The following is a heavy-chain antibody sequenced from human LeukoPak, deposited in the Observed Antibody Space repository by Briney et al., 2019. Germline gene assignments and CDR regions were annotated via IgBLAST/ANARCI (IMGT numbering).Heavy chain of an antibody. CDR2: IKGDGNEK. V-gene: IGHV3-7*01. D-gene: IGHD3-10*01. CDR3: AKEGAYPIITYDS. J-gene: IGHJ5*01. CDR1: GFTFSFYW. Sequence: GGSLRLSCAASGFTFSFYWMSWVRQAPGKGLEWVANIKGDGNEKNYVDSVKGRFSISRDNAKNSLYLQMDCLTAEDTAVYYCAKEGAYPIITYDSWGQGALVTVSS.